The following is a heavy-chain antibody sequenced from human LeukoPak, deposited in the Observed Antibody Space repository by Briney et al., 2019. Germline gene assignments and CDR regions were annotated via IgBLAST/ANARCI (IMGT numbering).Heavy chain of an antibody. V-gene: IGHV4-4*07. D-gene: IGHD4-17*01. CDR2: IYPSGST. Sequence: SETLSLTCTVSSGSLSSFYWNWIRQPAGKGLEWVGRIYPSGSTDYNASLKSRVTMSVDTSKKQFSLKLSSVTAADTAVYYCARQDYGDYAFDYWGQGTLVTVSS. J-gene: IGHJ4*02. CDR1: SGSLSSFY. CDR3: ARQDYGDYAFDY.